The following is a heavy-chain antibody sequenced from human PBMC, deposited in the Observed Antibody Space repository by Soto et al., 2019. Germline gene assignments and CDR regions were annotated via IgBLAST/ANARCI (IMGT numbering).Heavy chain of an antibody. J-gene: IGHJ1*01. CDR3: TRLIGNSCLHY. V-gene: IGHV6-1*01. CDR1: GGSVSTKSAS. Sequence: SQALSRTGALSGGSVSTKSASWVWFRQSPSRGLEWLGRTYYRSRWYNDYAESVKGRITINPDTSNNQLSMQLNSVTPDDTFVYKATRLIGNSCLHYSGPSTL. D-gene: IGHD2-2*01. CDR2: TYYRSRWYN.